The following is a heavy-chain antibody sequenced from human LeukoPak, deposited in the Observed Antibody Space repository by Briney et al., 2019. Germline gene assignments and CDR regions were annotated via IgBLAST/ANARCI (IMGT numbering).Heavy chain of an antibody. D-gene: IGHD3-9*01. CDR3: ASRTLNYDILTRRGPYFDY. CDR1: GGSISSYY. Sequence: SETLSLTCTVSGGSISSYYWSWIRQPPGKGLEWIGYIYYSGSTNYNPSLKSRVTISVDTSKNQFSLKLSSVTAADTAVYYCASRTLNYDILTRRGPYFDYWGQGTLVTVSS. CDR2: IYYSGST. J-gene: IGHJ4*02. V-gene: IGHV4-59*08.